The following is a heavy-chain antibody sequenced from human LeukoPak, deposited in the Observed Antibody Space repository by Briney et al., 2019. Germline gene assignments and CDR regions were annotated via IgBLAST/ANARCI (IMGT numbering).Heavy chain of an antibody. CDR2: ISAYNGNT. Sequence: ASVKVSCKASGYTFTSYGISWVRQAPGQGLEWMGWISAYNGNTNYAQKPQGRVTMTTDTSTSTAYMELRSLRSDDTAVYYCATGAGKYFDWLSYFDYWGQGTLVTVSS. CDR3: ATGAGKYFDWLSYFDY. CDR1: GYTFTSYG. D-gene: IGHD3-9*01. J-gene: IGHJ4*02. V-gene: IGHV1-18*01.